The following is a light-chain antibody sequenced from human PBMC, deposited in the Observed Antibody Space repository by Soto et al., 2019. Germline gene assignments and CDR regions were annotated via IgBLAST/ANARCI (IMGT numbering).Light chain of an antibody. CDR2: GAS. V-gene: IGKV3-20*01. Sequence: IVWTQSPGTLSLSPGERVTLSCRASQSVTTRLAWYRHKPGQAPTLLMSGASNRASGVPVRFSGSGSGTDFTLTITRLEPEDFALYYCQQYGGSPITFGLGTRLETK. J-gene: IGKJ5*01. CDR1: QSVTTR. CDR3: QQYGGSPIT.